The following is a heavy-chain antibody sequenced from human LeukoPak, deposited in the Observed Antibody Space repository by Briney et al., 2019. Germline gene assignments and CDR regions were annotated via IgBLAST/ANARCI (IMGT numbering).Heavy chain of an antibody. CDR1: GFTLSSYS. J-gene: IGHJ3*02. CDR3: ASESYYDFWSGSRAFDI. D-gene: IGHD3-3*01. V-gene: IGHV3-21*01. Sequence: GGSLRLSCAASGFTLSSYSMNWVRQAPGKGLEWVSSISSSSSYMYYADSVKGRFTISRDSAKNSLYLQMNSLRAEDTAVYYCASESYYDFWSGSRAFDIWGQGTMVAVSS. CDR2: ISSSSSYM.